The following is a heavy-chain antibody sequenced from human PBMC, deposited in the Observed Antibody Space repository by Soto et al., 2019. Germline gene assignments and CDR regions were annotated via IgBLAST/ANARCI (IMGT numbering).Heavy chain of an antibody. CDR1: GFTFSSYG. CDR3: AKTAGYDYVWGSSGLDP. V-gene: IGHV3-30*18. Sequence: PGGSLRRSCAGSGFTFSSYGMHWVRQAPGKGLEWVAFISYDGSDKYYGDSVKGRFTISRDDSKNTLYLQMNSLRVEDTAIYYCAKTAGYDYVWGSSGLDPWGQGT. J-gene: IGHJ5*02. D-gene: IGHD3-16*01. CDR2: ISYDGSDK.